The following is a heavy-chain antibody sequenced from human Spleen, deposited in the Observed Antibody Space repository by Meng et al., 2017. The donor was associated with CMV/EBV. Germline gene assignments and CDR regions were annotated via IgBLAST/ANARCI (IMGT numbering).Heavy chain of an antibody. CDR1: GGSISSYY. D-gene: IGHD1-7*01. Sequence: SETLSLTCTVSGGSISSYYWSWIRQPAGKGLEWIGRIYTSGSTNYNPSLKSRVTMSVDTSKNQFSLKLSSVTAADTAVYCCASGITGTWWFDPWGQGTLVTVSS. CDR2: IYTSGST. J-gene: IGHJ5*02. CDR3: ASGITGTWWFDP. V-gene: IGHV4-4*07.